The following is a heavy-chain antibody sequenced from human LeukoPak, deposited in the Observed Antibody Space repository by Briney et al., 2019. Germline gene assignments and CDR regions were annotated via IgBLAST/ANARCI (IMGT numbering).Heavy chain of an antibody. CDR2: IKQDGSEK. CDR3: ASKLRFLEWSVPSDY. V-gene: IGHV3-7*03. J-gene: IGHJ4*02. D-gene: IGHD3-3*01. Sequence: GGSLRLSCAASGFTFSNYWMSWVRQAPGKGLEWVANIKQDGSEKYYVDSVKGRFTISRDNAKNSVYLQMNSLRAEDTAVYYCASKLRFLEWSVPSDYWSQGTLVTVSS. CDR1: GFTFSNYW.